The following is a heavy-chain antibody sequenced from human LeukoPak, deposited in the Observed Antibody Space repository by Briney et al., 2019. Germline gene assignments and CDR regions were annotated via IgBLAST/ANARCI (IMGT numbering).Heavy chain of an antibody. V-gene: IGHV3-21*01. CDR1: GLTFSSYS. Sequence: PGGSLRLSCAASGLTFSSYSMNWVRQAPGKGLEWVSSISSSSSYIYYADSVKGRFTISRDNAKNSLYLQMNSLRAEDTAVYYCARDRAVLFDYWGQGTQVTVSS. CDR3: ARDRAVLFDY. J-gene: IGHJ4*02. CDR2: ISSSSSYI. D-gene: IGHD3-10*01.